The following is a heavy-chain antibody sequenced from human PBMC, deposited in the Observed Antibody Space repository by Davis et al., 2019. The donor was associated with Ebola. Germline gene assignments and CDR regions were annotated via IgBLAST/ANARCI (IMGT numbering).Heavy chain of an antibody. CDR3: ARLGRWPYFDY. V-gene: IGHV4-59*11. CDR1: GGSISSHY. Sequence: PSETLSLTCTVPGGSISSHYWSWIRQPPGKGLEWIGYIYYSGSTNYNPSLKSRVTISVDTSKNQFSLKLSSVTAADTAVYYCARLGRWPYFDYWGQGTLVTVSS. J-gene: IGHJ4*02. D-gene: IGHD1-26*01. CDR2: IYYSGST.